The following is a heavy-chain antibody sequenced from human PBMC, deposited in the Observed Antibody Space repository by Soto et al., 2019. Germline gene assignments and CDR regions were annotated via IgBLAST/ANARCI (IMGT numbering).Heavy chain of an antibody. Sequence: QVQLVQSGAEVKKPGSSVKVSCKASGGTFSSYAISWVRQAPGQGLEWMGGIIPIFGTANYAQKFQGRVTITADESTSTAYMELSSLRSEDTAVYYCAIGGGCSGGSCYDAFDIWGQGTMVTVSS. J-gene: IGHJ3*02. CDR2: IIPIFGTA. D-gene: IGHD2-15*01. V-gene: IGHV1-69*01. CDR1: GGTFSSYA. CDR3: AIGGGCSGGSCYDAFDI.